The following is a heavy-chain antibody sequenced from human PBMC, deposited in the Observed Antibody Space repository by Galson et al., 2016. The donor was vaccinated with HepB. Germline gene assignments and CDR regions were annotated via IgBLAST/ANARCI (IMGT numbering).Heavy chain of an antibody. J-gene: IGHJ2*01. D-gene: IGHD3-3*01. V-gene: IGHV1-46*01. CDR2: INPSNARP. Sequence: SVKVSCKASGYSFTNYYIHWVRQAPGQGLEWMGIINPSNARPRYAQKFQGRVTMTRDTSTSTVYMELRSLRSDDTAMYFCARDGYDYWSYFDLWGRGTLVTVSS. CDR1: GYSFTNYY. CDR3: ARDGYDYWSYFDL.